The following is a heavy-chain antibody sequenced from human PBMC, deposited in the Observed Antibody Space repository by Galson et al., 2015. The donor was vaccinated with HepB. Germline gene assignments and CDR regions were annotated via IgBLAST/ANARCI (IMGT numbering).Heavy chain of an antibody. CDR2: IKQDGSEK. D-gene: IGHD6-13*01. V-gene: IGHV3-7*03. J-gene: IGHJ5*02. CDR1: GFTFSSYW. Sequence: SLRLSCAASGFTFSSYWMSWVRQAPGKGLEWVANIKQDGSEKYYVDSVKGRFTVSRDNAKNSLYLQMNSLRAEDTAVYYCARDVPNSSSCFDPWGQGTLVTVSS. CDR3: ARDVPNSSSCFDP.